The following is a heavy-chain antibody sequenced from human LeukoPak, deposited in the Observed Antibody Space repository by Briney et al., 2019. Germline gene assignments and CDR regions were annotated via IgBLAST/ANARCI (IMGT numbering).Heavy chain of an antibody. V-gene: IGHV4-34*01. CDR3: ARRDSSGYPDY. Sequence: SETLSLTCAVYGGSFSGYYGSWIRQPPGKGLEWIGEINHSGSTNYNPSLKSRVTISVDTSKNQFSLKLSSVTAADTAVYYCARRDSSGYPDYWGQGTLVTVSS. J-gene: IGHJ4*02. CDR1: GGSFSGYY. D-gene: IGHD3-22*01. CDR2: INHSGST.